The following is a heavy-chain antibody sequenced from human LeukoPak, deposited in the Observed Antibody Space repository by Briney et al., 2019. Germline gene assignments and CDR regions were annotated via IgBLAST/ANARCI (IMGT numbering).Heavy chain of an antibody. Sequence: PSETLSLTCTVSGDSISNYYWSWIRQPAGKGLEWIGHIYTSGSPNYNPSLKSRVTMSVDTSKNQFSLKLSSVTAADTAVYYCARQNYDSSTYSLPDYYLDVWGKGTTVTVSS. V-gene: IGHV4-4*07. CDR2: IYTSGSP. D-gene: IGHD3-22*01. J-gene: IGHJ6*03. CDR1: GDSISNYY. CDR3: ARQNYDSSTYSLPDYYLDV.